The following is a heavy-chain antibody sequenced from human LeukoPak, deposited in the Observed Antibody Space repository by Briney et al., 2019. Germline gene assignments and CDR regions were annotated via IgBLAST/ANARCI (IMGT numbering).Heavy chain of an antibody. D-gene: IGHD3-10*01. CDR2: IYYSGST. CDR1: GGSISSGGYY. Sequence: SETLSLTCTVSGGSISSGGYYWSWIRQHPGKGLEWIGYIYYSGSTYYNPSLKSRVTISVDASKNQFSLKLSSVTAADTAVYYCARELHGSSSGSYYYYYMVVWGKGTTVTVSS. J-gene: IGHJ6*03. CDR3: ARELHGSSSGSYYYYYMVV. V-gene: IGHV4-31*03.